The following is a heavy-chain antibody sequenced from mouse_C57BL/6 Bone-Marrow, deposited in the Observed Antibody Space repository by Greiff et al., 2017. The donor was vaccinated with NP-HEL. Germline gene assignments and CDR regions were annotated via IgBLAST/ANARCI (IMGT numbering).Heavy chain of an antibody. D-gene: IGHD1-1*01. V-gene: IGHV3-6*01. CDR3: ARGTTVVTFDV. CDR1: GYSITSGYY. CDR2: ISYDGSN. J-gene: IGHJ1*03. Sequence: EVQVVESGPGLVKPSQSLSLTCSVTGYSITSGYYWNWIRQFPGNKLEWMGYISYDGSNNYNPSLKNRISITRDTSKNQFFLKLNSVTTEDTATYYCARGTTVVTFDVWGTGTTVTVSS.